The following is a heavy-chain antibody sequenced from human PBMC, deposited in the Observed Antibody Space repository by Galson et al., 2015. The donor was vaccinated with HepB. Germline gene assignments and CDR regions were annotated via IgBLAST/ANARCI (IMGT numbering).Heavy chain of an antibody. CDR1: GYTFTSYY. CDR3: AGAAGGLLPPDY. CDR2: INPSGGST. V-gene: IGHV1-46*01. D-gene: IGHD2-21*02. Sequence: SVKVSCKASGYTFTSYYMHWVRQAPGQGLEWMGIINPSGGSTSYAQKFQGRVTMTRDTSTSTVYMELSSLRSEDTAVYYCAGAAGGLLPPDYWGQGTLVTVSS. J-gene: IGHJ4*02.